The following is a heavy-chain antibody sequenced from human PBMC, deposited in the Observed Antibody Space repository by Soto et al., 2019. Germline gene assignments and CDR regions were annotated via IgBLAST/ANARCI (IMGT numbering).Heavy chain of an antibody. CDR1: GYSFTSYW. V-gene: IGHV5-51*01. J-gene: IGHJ3*01. CDR2: IYPGDSDT. Sequence: PGVSLKISCKGSGYSFTSYWIGWVRQMPGKGLEWMGIIYPGDSDTRYSPSFQGQVTISADKSISTAYLQWSSLKASDTAMYYCARKPVFVFVPAAIKVDFVFWGQGTMISV. D-gene: IGHD2-2*01. CDR3: ARKPVFVFVPAAIKVDFVF.